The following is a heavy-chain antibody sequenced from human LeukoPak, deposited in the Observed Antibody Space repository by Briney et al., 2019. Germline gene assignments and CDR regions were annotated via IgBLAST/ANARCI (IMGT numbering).Heavy chain of an antibody. V-gene: IGHV1-69*13. CDR2: IIPIFGTA. Sequence: ASVKVSCKASGYTFTSYAISWVRQAPGQGLEWMGGIIPIFGTANYAQKFQGRVTITADESTSTVYMELSSLRSEDTAVYYCARASSTSCCYFDYWGQGTLVTVSS. CDR3: ARASSTSCCYFDY. D-gene: IGHD2-2*01. CDR1: GYTFTSYA. J-gene: IGHJ4*02.